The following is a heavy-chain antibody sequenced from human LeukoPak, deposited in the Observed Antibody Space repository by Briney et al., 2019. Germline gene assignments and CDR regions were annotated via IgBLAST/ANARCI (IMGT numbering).Heavy chain of an antibody. V-gene: IGHV3-33*01. CDR2: IWYDGSNK. J-gene: IGHJ3*02. D-gene: IGHD1-26*01. CDR3: ATESWGSYSRGAFDI. CDR1: GFTFSSYG. Sequence: GGSLRLSCAASGFTFSSYGMHWVRQAPGKGLEWVAVIWYDGSNKYYADSVKGRFTISRDNSKNTLYLQMNSLRAEDTAVYYCATESWGSYSRGAFDIWGQGTMVTVSA.